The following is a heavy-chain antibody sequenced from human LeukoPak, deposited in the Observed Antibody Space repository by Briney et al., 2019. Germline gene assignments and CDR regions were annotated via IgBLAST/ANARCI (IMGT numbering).Heavy chain of an antibody. J-gene: IGHJ6*03. CDR3: ARDLRYYDILTGYYIPPDYYYYYYMDV. D-gene: IGHD3-9*01. Sequence: ASVKVSCKASGYTFTSYDINWVRQATGQGLEWMGWMNPNSGNTGYAQKFQGRVTITRNTSISTVYMELSSLRSEDTAVYYCARDLRYYDILTGYYIPPDYYYYYYMDVWGKGTTVTISS. V-gene: IGHV1-8*03. CDR2: MNPNSGNT. CDR1: GYTFTSYD.